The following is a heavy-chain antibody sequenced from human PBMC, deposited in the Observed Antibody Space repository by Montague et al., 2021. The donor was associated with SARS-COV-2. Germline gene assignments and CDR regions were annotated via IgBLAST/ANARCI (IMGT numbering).Heavy chain of an antibody. CDR2: GDHSRNT. J-gene: IGHJ6*02. V-gene: IGHV4-34*01. Sequence: SETLSLTCAVYGGSLSGYYWSWTRHVPGTGLGWVGEGDHSRNTDPNPSPKTRVTISEGTTKNQSSLNLISVNAADTAVYYCARGRNPSRAYAYGSLRLVYFALDAWGQGTMVTVSS. CDR3: ARGRNPSRAYAYGSLRLVYFALDA. D-gene: IGHD5-18*01. CDR1: GGSLSGYY.